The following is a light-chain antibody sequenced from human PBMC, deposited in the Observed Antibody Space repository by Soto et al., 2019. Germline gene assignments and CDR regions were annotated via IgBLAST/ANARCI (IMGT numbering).Light chain of an antibody. CDR3: QQYSSYSEYT. J-gene: IGKJ2*01. V-gene: IGKV1-5*01. Sequence: DIQMTQSPSTLSASVGDRVTITCRASQSISNWLAWYQQKPGKAPNLLIYDASTLESGVPSRFSGSGSGTEFPLTISSLQPDDFAAYYCQQYSSYSEYTFGQGTKLEI. CDR2: DAS. CDR1: QSISNW.